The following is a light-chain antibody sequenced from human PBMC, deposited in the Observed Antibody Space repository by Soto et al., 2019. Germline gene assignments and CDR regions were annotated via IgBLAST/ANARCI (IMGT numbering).Light chain of an antibody. V-gene: IGKV3-11*01. J-gene: IGKJ1*01. CDR3: QQRSIWHPTWT. CDR2: DAS. Sequence: EIVLTQSPATLSLSPGERATLSCRASQSINNYLAWYQQKPGQAPRLLIYDASNRATGIPARFSGSGSGTDVTLTISSLEPEDFEVYSCQQRSIWHPTWTFGQGTKVEIK. CDR1: QSINNY.